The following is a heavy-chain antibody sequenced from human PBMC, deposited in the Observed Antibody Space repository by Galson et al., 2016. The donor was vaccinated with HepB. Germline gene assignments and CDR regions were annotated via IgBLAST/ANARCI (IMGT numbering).Heavy chain of an antibody. Sequence: SLRLSCAASGFTFSSYWMSWLRQAPGKGLEWVANIKQGGSATYYVDSLKGRFTIYRDDAKNSLYLLMNGLRAEDTALYYCARVSTGTVTWHMDVWGQGTTVTVSS. CDR3: ARVSTGTVTWHMDV. J-gene: IGHJ6*02. D-gene: IGHD4-17*01. V-gene: IGHV3-7*01. CDR1: GFTFSSYW. CDR2: IKQGGSAT.